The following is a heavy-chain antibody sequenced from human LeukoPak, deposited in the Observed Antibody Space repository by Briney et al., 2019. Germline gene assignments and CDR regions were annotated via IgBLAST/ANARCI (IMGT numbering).Heavy chain of an antibody. J-gene: IGHJ6*03. Sequence: SETLSLTCTVSGGSISSYYWSWIRQPPGKGLEWIGYIYYSGSTNYNPSLKSRVTISVDTSKNQFSLKLSSVTAADTAVYYCARDRSAGYSYGYSYYYYMDVWGKGTTVTVSS. D-gene: IGHD5-18*01. CDR3: ARDRSAGYSYGYSYYYYMDV. CDR1: GGSISSYY. V-gene: IGHV4-59*01. CDR2: IYYSGST.